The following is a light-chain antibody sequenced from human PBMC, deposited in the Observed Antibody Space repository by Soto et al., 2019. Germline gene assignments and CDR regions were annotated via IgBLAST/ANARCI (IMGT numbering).Light chain of an antibody. CDR2: GNS. Sequence: QSVRTQPPSVSGAPGQRVTISCTGSSSNIGAGYDVHWYQQLPGTAPKLLIYGNSNRPSGVPDRFSGSKSGTSASLAITGLQAEDEADYYCQSYDSSLSGYVFGTGTKLTV. CDR3: QSYDSSLSGYV. CDR1: SSNIGAGYD. J-gene: IGLJ1*01. V-gene: IGLV1-40*01.